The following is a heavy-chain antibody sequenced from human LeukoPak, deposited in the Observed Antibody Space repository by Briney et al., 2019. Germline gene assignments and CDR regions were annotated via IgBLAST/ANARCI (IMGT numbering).Heavy chain of an antibody. Sequence: SETLSLTCTVSGDSISGSNYFWGWIRQPPGKGLEWIGNFYPSGSTNYNPSLKSRVTISVDTSKNQFSLKLSSVTAADTAVYYCARSHYGDYFDYWGQGTLVTVSS. D-gene: IGHD4/OR15-4a*01. V-gene: IGHV4-39*07. J-gene: IGHJ4*02. CDR2: FYPSGST. CDR1: GDSISGSNYF. CDR3: ARSHYGDYFDY.